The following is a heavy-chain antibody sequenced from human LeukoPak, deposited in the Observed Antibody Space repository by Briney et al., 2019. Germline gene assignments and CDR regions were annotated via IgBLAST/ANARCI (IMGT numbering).Heavy chain of an antibody. V-gene: IGHV4-59*02. CDR1: GGSVSSYY. J-gene: IGHJ5*02. D-gene: IGHD1-1*01. CDR2: FYHSGGT. Sequence: SETLSLTCTVFGGSVSSYYWNWIRQPQGKGLEWIGFFYHSGGTHYNPSLKSRVTISLDTSKNQLSLNLNSVTAADTAVYYCARGFSSGWNGRVSFDPWGQGTLVTVSS. CDR3: ARGFSSGWNGRVSFDP.